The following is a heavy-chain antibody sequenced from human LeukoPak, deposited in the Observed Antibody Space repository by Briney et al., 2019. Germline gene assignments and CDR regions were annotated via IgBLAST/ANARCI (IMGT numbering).Heavy chain of an antibody. CDR1: EITFGSFA. V-gene: IGHV3-23*01. J-gene: IGHJ4*02. CDR2: ITSGGGST. CDR3: ALRNTVTKSFDY. D-gene: IGHD4-17*01. Sequence: PGGSLRLSCAACEITFGSFAMSWVRQAPGKALEGVSGITSGGGSTFYADCAKGRFTISRDNSKNTLYLQMNSLRAEDTAVYYCALRNTVTKSFDYWGQGTLVTVSS.